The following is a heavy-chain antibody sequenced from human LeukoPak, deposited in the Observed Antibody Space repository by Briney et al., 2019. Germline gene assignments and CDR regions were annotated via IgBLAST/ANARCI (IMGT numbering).Heavy chain of an antibody. CDR2: ISGSGGST. Sequence: GGSLRLSCAASGFTFSSYAMSWVRQAPGKGLEWVSAISGSGGSTYYADSVKGRFTISRDNSKNALYLQMNSLRAEDTAVYYCARERPLTHYYDSSGFFDYWGQGTLVTVSS. J-gene: IGHJ4*02. D-gene: IGHD3-22*01. V-gene: IGHV3-23*01. CDR3: ARERPLTHYYDSSGFFDY. CDR1: GFTFSSYA.